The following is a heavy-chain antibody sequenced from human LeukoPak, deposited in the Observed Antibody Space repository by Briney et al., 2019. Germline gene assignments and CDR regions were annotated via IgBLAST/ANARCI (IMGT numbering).Heavy chain of an antibody. CDR3: ARGDTSPYDILTGYYDY. D-gene: IGHD3-9*01. Sequence: ASVKVSCKASGYTFTSYGISWVRQAPGQGLEWMGWISAYNGNTNCAQKLQGRVTMTTDTSTSTAYMELRSLRSDDTAVYYCARGDTSPYDILTGYYDYWGQGTLITVSS. CDR2: ISAYNGNT. J-gene: IGHJ4*02. V-gene: IGHV1-18*01. CDR1: GYTFTSYG.